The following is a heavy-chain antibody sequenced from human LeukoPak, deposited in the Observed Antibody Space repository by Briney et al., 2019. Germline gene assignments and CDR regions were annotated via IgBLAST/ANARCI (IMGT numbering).Heavy chain of an antibody. CDR2: ICTSGST. CDR3: ARDQTGYYDSSGLDY. V-gene: IGHV4-4*07. Sequence: SEALSLTCTVSGGSISSYYWSWIRQPAGKGLEWIGRICTSGSTNYNPSLKSRVTMSVDTSKNQFSLKLSSVTAADTAVYYCARDQTGYYDSSGLDYWGQGTLVTVSS. D-gene: IGHD3-22*01. CDR1: GGSISSYY. J-gene: IGHJ4*02.